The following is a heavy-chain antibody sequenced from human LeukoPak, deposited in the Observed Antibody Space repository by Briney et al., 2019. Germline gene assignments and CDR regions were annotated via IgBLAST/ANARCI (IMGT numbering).Heavy chain of an antibody. D-gene: IGHD4-17*01. V-gene: IGHV3-23*01. CDR2: ISGSGGST. CDR3: AKDRDHYGDYVGYYYYMDV. Sequence: GGSLRLSCAASGFTFSSYAMSWVRQAPGKGLEWVSAISGSGGSTYYADSVKGRFTIFRDNSKNTLYLQMNSLRAEDTAVYYCAKDRDHYGDYVGYYYYMDVWGKGTTVTVSS. J-gene: IGHJ6*03. CDR1: GFTFSSYA.